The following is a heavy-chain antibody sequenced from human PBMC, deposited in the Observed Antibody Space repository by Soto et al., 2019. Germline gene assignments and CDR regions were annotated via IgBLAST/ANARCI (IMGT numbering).Heavy chain of an antibody. CDR2: ISGYNGKT. CDR1: GYTFSMSG. V-gene: IGHV1-18*01. CDR3: AREGPRPYYYYGMDV. J-gene: IGHJ6*02. Sequence: QVQLVQSGAEVKKPGASVKVSCKSSGYTFSMSGISWVRQAPGQGFEWMGWISGYNGKTNYEQKFQARITMTTDTSTNMAYVELRSLRSDNTAVYYCAREGPRPYYYYGMDVWGQGTTVTVSS.